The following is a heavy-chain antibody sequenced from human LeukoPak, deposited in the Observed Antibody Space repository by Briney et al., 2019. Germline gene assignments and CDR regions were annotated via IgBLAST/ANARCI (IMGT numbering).Heavy chain of an antibody. V-gene: IGHV1-2*02. CDR1: VYTFTGYY. J-gene: IGHJ4*02. D-gene: IGHD7-27*01. Sequence: ASVKGSCKASVYTFTGYYMHWVRQAPGQGREWMGGINPNSGGTNYAQKFQGRVTMTRDTSISTAYMELSRLRSDDTAVYYCARDLSSTSNWEFDYWGQGTLVTVSS. CDR3: ARDLSSTSNWEFDY. CDR2: INPNSGGT.